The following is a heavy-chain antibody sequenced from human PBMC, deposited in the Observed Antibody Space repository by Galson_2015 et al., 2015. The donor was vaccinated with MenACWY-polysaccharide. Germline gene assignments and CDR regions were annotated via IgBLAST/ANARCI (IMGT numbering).Heavy chain of an antibody. Sequence: ETLSLTCTVSGGSISSSSYYWGWIRQPPGKGLEWIGSIYYSGSTYYNPSLKSRVTISVDTSKNQFSLKLSSVTAADTAVYYCARSTVTTFSLDYWGQGTLVTVSS. CDR3: ARSTVTTFSLDY. CDR2: IYYSGST. CDR1: GGSISSSSYY. V-gene: IGHV4-39*01. J-gene: IGHJ4*02. D-gene: IGHD4-17*01.